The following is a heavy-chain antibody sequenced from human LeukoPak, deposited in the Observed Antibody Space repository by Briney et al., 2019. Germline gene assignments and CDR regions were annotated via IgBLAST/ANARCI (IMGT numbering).Heavy chain of an antibody. V-gene: IGHV4-31*03. CDR1: GGSISSGGYY. CDR3: ARALYGSGSYYNEPHFDY. CDR2: IYYSGST. Sequence: PSQTLSLTCTVSGGSISSGGYYWSWIRQHPGEGLEWIGYIYYSGSTYYNPSLKSRVTISVDTSKNQFSLKLSSVTAADTAVYYCARALYGSGSYYNEPHFDYWGQGTLVTVSS. D-gene: IGHD3-10*01. J-gene: IGHJ4*02.